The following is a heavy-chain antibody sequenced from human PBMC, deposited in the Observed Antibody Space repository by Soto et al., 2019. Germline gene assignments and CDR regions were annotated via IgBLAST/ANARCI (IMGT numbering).Heavy chain of an antibody. CDR3: ARMSGYERHPPPIGWWFDP. CDR2: INHSGST. V-gene: IGHV4-34*01. CDR1: GGSISSYY. Sequence: SETLSLTCTVSGGSISSYYWSWIRQPPGKGLEWIGEINHSGSTNYNPSLKSRVTISVDTSKSQFSLKLSSGTAADTAVYYCARMSGYERHPPPIGWWFDPWGQGTLVTVSS. D-gene: IGHD5-12*01. J-gene: IGHJ5*02.